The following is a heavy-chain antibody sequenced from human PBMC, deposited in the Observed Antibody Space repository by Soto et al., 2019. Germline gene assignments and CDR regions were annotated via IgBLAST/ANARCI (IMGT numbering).Heavy chain of an antibody. V-gene: IGHV3-23*01. CDR1: GFICSSYD. Sequence: GGSLRLSCAVSGFICSSYDMSWVRQAPGKGLEWVSTILVGGSTHYEDSVKGRFTISRDTSKNTVYLQMNSLAAGDTAFYYCAKATATSGGAFEIYGQGTMVTVSS. J-gene: IGHJ3*02. CDR2: ILVGGST. D-gene: IGHD1-1*01. CDR3: AKATATSGGAFEI.